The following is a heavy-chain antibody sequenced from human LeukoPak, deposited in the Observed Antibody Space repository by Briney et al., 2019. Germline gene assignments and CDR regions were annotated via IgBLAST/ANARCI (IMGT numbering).Heavy chain of an antibody. Sequence: GASVKVSCKASGYTFTSYGISWVRQAPGQGLEWMGWISAYNGNTNYAQKLQGRVTMTTDTSTSTAYMELRSLRSDDTAVYYCARGHYSSSWSRNYYYMDVWGKGNTVTVSS. V-gene: IGHV1-18*01. J-gene: IGHJ6*03. CDR2: ISAYNGNT. CDR1: GYTFTSYG. D-gene: IGHD6-13*01. CDR3: ARGHYSSSWSRNYYYMDV.